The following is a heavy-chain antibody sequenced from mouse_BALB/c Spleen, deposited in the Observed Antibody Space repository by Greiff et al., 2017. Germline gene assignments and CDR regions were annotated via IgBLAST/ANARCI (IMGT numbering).Heavy chain of an antibody. CDR3: ARDPLAMDFDY. CDR2: ISYDGSN. D-gene: IGHD1-1*02. Sequence: ESGPGLVKPSQSLSLTCSVTGYSITSGYYWNWIRQFPGNKLEWMGYISYDGSNNYNPSLKNRISITRDTSKNQFFLKLNSVTTEDTATYYCARDPLAMDFDYWGQGTTLTVSS. J-gene: IGHJ2*01. V-gene: IGHV3-6*02. CDR1: GYSITSGYY.